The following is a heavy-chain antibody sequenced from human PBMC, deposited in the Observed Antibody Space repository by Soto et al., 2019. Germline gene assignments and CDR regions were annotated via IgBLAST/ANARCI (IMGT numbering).Heavy chain of an antibody. D-gene: IGHD3-16*01. Sequence: SETLSLTCAVSGGSISSGGYSWSWIRQPPGKGLEWIGYIYRSGSTYYNPSLKSRVTISVDRSKNQFSLKLSSVTAADTAVYYCARERGGGDAFDIWGQGTMVTVSS. CDR3: ARERGGGDAFDI. V-gene: IGHV4-30-2*01. CDR2: IYRSGST. J-gene: IGHJ3*02. CDR1: GGSISSGGYS.